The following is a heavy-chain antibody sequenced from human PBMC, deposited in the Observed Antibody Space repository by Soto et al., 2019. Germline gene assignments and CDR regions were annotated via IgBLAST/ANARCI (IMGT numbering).Heavy chain of an antibody. J-gene: IGHJ4*02. Sequence: GGSLRLSCAASGFTFANYAMSWVRQAPRKGLEWVSAISDSGGSPYYADSVKGRFTISRGNSKDTLYLQMTSLRAEDTAVYFCTTRVVVTTIFDSWGQGTLVTVSS. CDR2: ISDSGGSP. D-gene: IGHD2-21*02. V-gene: IGHV3-23*01. CDR3: TTRVVVTTIFDS. CDR1: GFTFANYA.